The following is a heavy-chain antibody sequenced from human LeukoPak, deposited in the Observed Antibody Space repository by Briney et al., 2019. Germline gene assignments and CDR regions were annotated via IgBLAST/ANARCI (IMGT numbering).Heavy chain of an antibody. J-gene: IGHJ4*02. D-gene: IGHD3-3*02. V-gene: IGHV3-23*01. Sequence: GGSLRLSCAASGFTFSSYLMNWVRQAPGKGLDWVSSISGRGGTIYYSDSVKGRFTISRDNSKNALSLQMNSLRADDTAIYYCARGFPLAPPRRDFDFWGQGTLVAVSS. CDR3: ARGFPLAPPRRDFDF. CDR1: GFTFSSYL. CDR2: ISGRGGTI.